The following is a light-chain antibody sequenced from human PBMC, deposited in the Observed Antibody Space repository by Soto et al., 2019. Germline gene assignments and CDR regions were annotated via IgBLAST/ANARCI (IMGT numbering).Light chain of an antibody. Sequence: QSALTQPISVSGSPGQSITISCTGNSNDIGSYDYVCWYQQHPGKAPRLIIYEVTDRPSGVSNRFSGSKSGNTASLTISGLQAEDEAEYYCSSYTNINTRACVFGTGTKVTVL. CDR3: SSYTNINTRACV. CDR1: SNDIGSYDY. V-gene: IGLV2-14*01. CDR2: EVT. J-gene: IGLJ1*01.